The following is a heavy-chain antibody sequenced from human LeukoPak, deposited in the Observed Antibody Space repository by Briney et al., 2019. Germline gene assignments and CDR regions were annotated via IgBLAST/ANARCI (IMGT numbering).Heavy chain of an antibody. CDR2: IYSDGST. V-gene: IGHV3-53*01. J-gene: IGHJ3*02. CDR1: GFTFSIYA. Sequence: GGSLRLSCAASGFTFSIYAMNWVRQAPGKGLEWVSEIYSDGSTYYAASVKGRFSISRDNSKNTVYLQMNSLRAEDTAVYYCARELREHGVFDIWGQGTMVTVSS. CDR3: ARELREHGVFDI. D-gene: IGHD1-26*01.